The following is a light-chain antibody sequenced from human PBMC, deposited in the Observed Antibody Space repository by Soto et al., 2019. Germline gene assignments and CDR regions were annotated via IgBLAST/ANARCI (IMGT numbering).Light chain of an antibody. V-gene: IGKV3-11*01. CDR3: QQYNSYPWT. CDR1: QSVSSY. J-gene: IGKJ1*01. Sequence: EIVLTQSPATLSLSPWERATLSCRASQSVSSYLAWYQQKPGQAPRLLIYDASNRATGIPARFSGSGSGTDFTLTISSLQPEDFATYYCQQYNSYPWTFGQGTKVDIK. CDR2: DAS.